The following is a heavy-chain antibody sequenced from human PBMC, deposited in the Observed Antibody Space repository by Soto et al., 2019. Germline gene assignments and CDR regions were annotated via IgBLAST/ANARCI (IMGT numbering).Heavy chain of an antibody. V-gene: IGHV3-7*01. CDR1: GFTFSSYW. CDR2: IQKDGSDK. Sequence: PGGSLRLSCAASGFTFSSYWMSWVRQAPGKVLEWVAKIQKDGSDKYYVDSVKVRFTISRDNAKNSLYLIMDNLRGDDTAVYFCARTTTYYYYYMDVWGKGTTVTVSS. D-gene: IGHD4-17*01. CDR3: ARTTTYYYYYMDV. J-gene: IGHJ6*03.